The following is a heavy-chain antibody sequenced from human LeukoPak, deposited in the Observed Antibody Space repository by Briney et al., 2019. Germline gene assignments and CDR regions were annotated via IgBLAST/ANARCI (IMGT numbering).Heavy chain of an antibody. Sequence: GGSLRLSCAASGFTFSSYSMHWVRQAPGKGLEYVSTISSNGGSTYYANSVKGRFTMSRDNSKNTLYLQMGSLRAEDMAAYYCARGGLDSGYSRRIDNWGQGTLVTVSS. CDR2: ISSNGGST. V-gene: IGHV3-64*01. CDR1: GFTFSSYS. CDR3: ARGGLDSGYSRRIDN. D-gene: IGHD5-12*01. J-gene: IGHJ4*02.